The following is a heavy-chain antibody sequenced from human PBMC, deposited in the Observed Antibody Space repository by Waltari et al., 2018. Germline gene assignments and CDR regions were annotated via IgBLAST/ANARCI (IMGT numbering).Heavy chain of an antibody. CDR1: GGSISSYY. CDR2: IYYSGST. Sequence: QVQLQESGPGLVKPSETLSLTCPVSGGSISSYYWSWIRQPPGKGLEWIGYIYYSGSTNYNPSLKSRVTISVDTSKNQFSLKLSSVTAADTAVYYCARGGTYYYDSSGSFDYWGQGTLVTVSS. J-gene: IGHJ4*02. V-gene: IGHV4-59*01. D-gene: IGHD3-22*01. CDR3: ARGGTYYYDSSGSFDY.